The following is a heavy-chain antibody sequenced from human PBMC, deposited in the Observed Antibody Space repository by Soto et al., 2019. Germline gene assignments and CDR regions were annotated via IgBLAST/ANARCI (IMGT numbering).Heavy chain of an antibody. Sequence: GGSLRLSCAASGFTFSSYGMHWVRQAPGKGLEWVAVISYDGSNKYYADSVKGRFTISRDNSKNTLYLQMNSLRAEDTAVYYCVSYSSSTASLDYWGQGTLVTVSS. CDR1: GFTFSSYG. D-gene: IGHD6-6*01. CDR2: ISYDGSNK. CDR3: VSYSSSTASLDY. V-gene: IGHV3-30*03. J-gene: IGHJ4*02.